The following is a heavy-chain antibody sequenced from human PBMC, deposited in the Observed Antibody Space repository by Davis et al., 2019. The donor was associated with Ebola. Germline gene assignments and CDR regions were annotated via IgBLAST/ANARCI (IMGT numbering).Heavy chain of an antibody. V-gene: IGHV4-4*02. CDR1: GGSISSSNW. CDR3: ARGYHSSPPYYYYGIDV. Sequence: PSETLSPTGDAPGGSISSSNWRSWVRHPPGKGLEWIGEIYHSGSTNYNASLKSRVTISVDKSKNQFSRKLSSVTAADSAVYYCARGYHSSPPYYYYGIDVWGQGTTVTVSS. J-gene: IGHJ6*01. CDR2: IYHSGST. D-gene: IGHD6-6*01.